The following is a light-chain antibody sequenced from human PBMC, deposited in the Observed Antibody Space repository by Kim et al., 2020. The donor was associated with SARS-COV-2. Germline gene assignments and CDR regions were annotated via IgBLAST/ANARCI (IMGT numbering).Light chain of an antibody. J-gene: IGKJ1*01. CDR2: DSS. Sequence: ASGGERVPLPCRASQSISTWLAWHQQLPGKAPRLLISDSSSLESGVPSRFSGIGSGREFTLTINNLQPEDFATYYCQQYEDNTWTFGQGTKVDIK. CDR1: QSISTW. CDR3: QQYEDNTWT. V-gene: IGKV1-5*01.